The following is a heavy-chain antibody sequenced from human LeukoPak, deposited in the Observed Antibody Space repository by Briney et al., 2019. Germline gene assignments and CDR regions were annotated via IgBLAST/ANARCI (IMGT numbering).Heavy chain of an antibody. V-gene: IGHV3-15*01. CDR2: IKSKTDGGTT. CDR3: TTTDGWIQLTEAFDY. Sequence: PGGSLRLSCAASGFTFSNAWMSWVRQAPGKGLEWVGRIKSKTDGGTTDYAAPVKGRFTISRDDSKNTLYLQMNSLKTEDTAVYYCTTTDGWIQLTEAFDYWGQGTLVTVSS. D-gene: IGHD5-18*01. CDR1: GFTFSNAW. J-gene: IGHJ4*02.